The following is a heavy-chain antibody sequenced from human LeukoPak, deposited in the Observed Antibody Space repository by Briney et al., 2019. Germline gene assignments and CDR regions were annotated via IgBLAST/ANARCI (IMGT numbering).Heavy chain of an antibody. V-gene: IGHV4-31*03. Sequence: SETLSLTCTVSGGSISSGGYYWSWIRQHPGKGLEWIGYIYYSGSTYYNPSLKSRVTISVDTSKNQLSLKLSSVTAADTAVYYCARVRSSGPVRAFEYFQHWGQGTLVTVSS. J-gene: IGHJ1*01. CDR1: GGSISSGGYY. D-gene: IGHD3-22*01. CDR2: IYYSGST. CDR3: ARVRSSGPVRAFEYFQH.